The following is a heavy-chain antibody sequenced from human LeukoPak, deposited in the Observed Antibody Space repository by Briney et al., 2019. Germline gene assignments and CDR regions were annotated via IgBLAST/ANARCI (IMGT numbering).Heavy chain of an antibody. CDR3: ARFLVDTADYYGMDV. CDR2: IYYSGST. Sequence: SETLSLTCTVSGGSISSYYWSWIRQPLGKGLEWIGYIYYSGSTNYNPSLKSRVTISVDTSKNQFSLKLSSVTAADTAVYYCARFLVDTADYYGMDVWGQGTTVTVSS. J-gene: IGHJ6*02. CDR1: GGSISSYY. D-gene: IGHD5-18*01. V-gene: IGHV4-59*01.